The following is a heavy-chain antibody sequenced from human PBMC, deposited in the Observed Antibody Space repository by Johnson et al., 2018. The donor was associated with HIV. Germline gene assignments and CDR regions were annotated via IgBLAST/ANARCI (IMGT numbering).Heavy chain of an antibody. CDR3: AKDLDRELLALWAFHT. J-gene: IGHJ3*02. CDR1: GFTFSSYG. Sequence: QVQLVESGGGLVQPGGSLRLSCAASGFTFSSYGMHWVRQAPGKWLEWVAVIWYDGSNKYYAASVKGRLTISRYNSRNTLNLQLDSLREDDTAVYYCAKDLDRELLALWAFHTWGQGTVVTVSS. V-gene: IGHV3-33*06. CDR2: IWYDGSNK. D-gene: IGHD2-8*02.